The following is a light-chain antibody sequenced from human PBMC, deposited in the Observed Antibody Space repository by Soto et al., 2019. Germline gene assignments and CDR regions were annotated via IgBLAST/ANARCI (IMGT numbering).Light chain of an antibody. CDR2: RNN. CDR1: SSNIGSNY. J-gene: IGLJ1*01. Sequence: QSVLTQPPSASGTPGQRVTISCSGSSSNIGSNYVSWHQQFPGTAPKLLIHRNNQRPSGVPDRISASRSGTSASLAISGLRSEDEADYYCAAWDDTLSGYVFGGGTKLTVL. V-gene: IGLV1-47*01. CDR3: AAWDDTLSGYV.